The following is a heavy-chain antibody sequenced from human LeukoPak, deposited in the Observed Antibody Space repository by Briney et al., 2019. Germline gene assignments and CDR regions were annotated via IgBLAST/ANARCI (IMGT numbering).Heavy chain of an antibody. CDR1: GFTFSSYG. J-gene: IGHJ4*02. D-gene: IGHD5-24*01. CDR2: ILYDGGDK. Sequence: PGGSLRLSCAASGFTFSSYGMHWVRQAPGKGLEWVAVILYDGGDKNYADSVRGRFTISRDNSKNTLYLQMNSLRAEDTAVYYCAKDRDRHGYYYFDYWGQGTLVTVSS. CDR3: AKDRDRHGYYYFDY. V-gene: IGHV3-30*18.